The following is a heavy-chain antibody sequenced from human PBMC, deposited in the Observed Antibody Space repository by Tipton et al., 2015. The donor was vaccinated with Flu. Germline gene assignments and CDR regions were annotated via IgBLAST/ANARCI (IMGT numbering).Heavy chain of an antibody. Sequence: TLSLTCAVYGGSFSGYYWSWIRQPPGKGLEWIGEINHSGSTNYNPSLKSRVSMSLDASKTQFSLNLNSVTAADTAMYYCARGSGSGTHVMFDYWGQGTLVTVSS. V-gene: IGHV4-34*01. CDR1: GGSFSGYY. CDR2: INHSGST. J-gene: IGHJ4*02. CDR3: ARGSGSGTHVMFDY. D-gene: IGHD3-10*01.